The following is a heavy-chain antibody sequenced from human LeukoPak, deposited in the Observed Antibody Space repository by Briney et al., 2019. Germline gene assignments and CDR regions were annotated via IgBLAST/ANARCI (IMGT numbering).Heavy chain of an antibody. Sequence: SETLSLTCSVSGGSISTSSYYWGWIRQPPGKGVEWIGSIYYSGSTYYNPSLKSRVTISVDTSKNQFSLKLSSVTAADTAVYYCAREGTTSRAFGIWGQGTMVTVSS. CDR3: AREGTTSRAFGI. J-gene: IGHJ3*02. V-gene: IGHV4-39*02. CDR1: GGSISTSSYY. CDR2: IYYSGST. D-gene: IGHD2/OR15-2a*01.